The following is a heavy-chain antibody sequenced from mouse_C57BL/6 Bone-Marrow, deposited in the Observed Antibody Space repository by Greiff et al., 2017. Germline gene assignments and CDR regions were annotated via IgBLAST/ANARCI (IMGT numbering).Heavy chain of an antibody. V-gene: IGHV1-80*01. J-gene: IGHJ2*01. Sequence: QVQLQQSGAELVKPGASVKISCKASGYAFSSYWMHWVKQRPGKGLEWIGQIYPGDGDTNYNGKFKGKATLTADKSSSTAYMQLSSLTSEDSAVYCCARSRYYGSSHYFDYWGQGTTLTVSS. CDR3: ARSRYYGSSHYFDY. CDR2: IYPGDGDT. D-gene: IGHD1-1*01. CDR1: GYAFSSYW.